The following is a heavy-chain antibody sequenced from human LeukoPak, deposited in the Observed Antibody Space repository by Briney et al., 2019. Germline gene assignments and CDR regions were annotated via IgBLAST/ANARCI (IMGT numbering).Heavy chain of an antibody. V-gene: IGHV3-49*03. J-gene: IGHJ4*02. CDR2: IGSKAYGGTT. CDR1: GFTFGDYA. Sequence: PGGSLRLSCTASGFTFGDYAMSWFRQAPGKGLEWVGFIGSKAYGGTTEYAASVKGRFTISRDDSKSIAYLQMNSLKTEDTAVYYCTTFYYYDSSGYYYWGQGTLVTVSS. CDR3: TTFYYYDSSGYYY. D-gene: IGHD3-22*01.